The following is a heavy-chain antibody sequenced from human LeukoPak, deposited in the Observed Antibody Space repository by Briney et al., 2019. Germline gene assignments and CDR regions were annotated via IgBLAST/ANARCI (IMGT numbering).Heavy chain of an antibody. CDR2: IIPIFGTA. J-gene: IGHJ4*02. D-gene: IGHD3-22*01. V-gene: IGHV1-69*05. CDR1: GGTFSSYA. CDR3: AIRLRVVVITGYFDY. Sequence: SVKVSCKGSGGTFSSYAISWVRQAPGQGLEWMGGIIPIFGTANYAQKFQGRVTITTDESTSTAYMELSSLRSEDTAVYYCAIRLRVVVITGYFDYWGQGTLVTVSS.